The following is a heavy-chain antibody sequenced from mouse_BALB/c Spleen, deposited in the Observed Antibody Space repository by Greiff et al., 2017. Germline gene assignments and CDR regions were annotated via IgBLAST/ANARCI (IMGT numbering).Heavy chain of an antibody. CDR3: ARLKGYGSSYDDMDD. J-gene: IGHJ4*01. V-gene: IGHV5-12-1*01. Sequence: EVMLVESGGGLVKPGGSLKLSCAASGFAFSSYDMSWVRQTPEKRLEWVAYISSGGCSTYYPDTVKGRFTISRDNAKNTLYLQMSSLKSEDTAMYYCARLKGYGSSYDDMDDWGQGTSVTVSS. CDR2: ISSGGCST. D-gene: IGHD1-1*01. CDR1: GFAFSSYD.